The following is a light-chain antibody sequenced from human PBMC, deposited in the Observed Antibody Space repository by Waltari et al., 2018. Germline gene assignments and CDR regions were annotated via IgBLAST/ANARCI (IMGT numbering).Light chain of an antibody. J-gene: IGLJ2*01. CDR1: SSDVGGYNY. CDR2: EVS. Sequence: QSALTQPASVSGSPGQSITISCPGTSSDVGGYNYVSWYQQHPGNAPKLMIYEVSNRPSGVSNRFSGSKSGNTASLTISGLQAEDEADYYCSSYTSSSTLFGGGTKLTVL. V-gene: IGLV2-14*01. CDR3: SSYTSSSTL.